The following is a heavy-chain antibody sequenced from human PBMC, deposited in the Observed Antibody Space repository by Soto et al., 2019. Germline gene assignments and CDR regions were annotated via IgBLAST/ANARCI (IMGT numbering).Heavy chain of an antibody. CDR1: GGTFTTYA. CDR3: ARGYSGGYYYAMDV. V-gene: IGHV1-69*01. CDR2: IIPMYNKP. J-gene: IGHJ6*02. Sequence: QVQLVQSGAEVKKPGSSVRVSCQASGGTFTTYAFNWVRQAPGQGLEWMGGIIPMYNKPNYAPNFLGRVTSSADPSTSTAYMELTTLRSEDTAVYFCARGYSGGYYYAMDVWGQGTTVTVSS. D-gene: IGHD4-4*01.